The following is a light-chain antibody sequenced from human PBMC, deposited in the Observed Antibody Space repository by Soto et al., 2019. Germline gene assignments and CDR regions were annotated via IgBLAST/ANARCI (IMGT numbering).Light chain of an antibody. CDR3: SSYTSSSTRV. V-gene: IGLV2-14*01. CDR1: SSDVGGYNY. J-gene: IGLJ1*01. Sequence: LTQPASVSGSPGQSITISCTGTSSDVGGYNYVSWYQQHPGKAPKLMIYDVSNRPSGVSNRFSGSESGNTASLTISGLQAEDEADYYCSSYTSSSTRVFGTGTKVTVL. CDR2: DVS.